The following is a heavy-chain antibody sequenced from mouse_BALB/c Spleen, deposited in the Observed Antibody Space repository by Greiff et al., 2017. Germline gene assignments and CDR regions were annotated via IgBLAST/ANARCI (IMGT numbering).Heavy chain of an antibody. J-gene: IGHJ4*01. CDR2: IYPGDGDT. Sequence: QVQLQQSGAELVRPGSSVKISCKASGYAFSSYWMNWVKQRPGQGLEWIGQIYPGDGDTNYNGKFKGKATLTADKSSSTAYMQLSSLTSEDSAVYFCARRGDYRYPSYAMDYWGQGTSVTVSS. CDR3: ARRGDYRYPSYAMDY. CDR1: GYAFSSYW. D-gene: IGHD2-14*01. V-gene: IGHV1-80*01.